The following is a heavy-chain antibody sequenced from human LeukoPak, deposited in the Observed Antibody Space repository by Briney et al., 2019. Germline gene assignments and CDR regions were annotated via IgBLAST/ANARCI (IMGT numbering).Heavy chain of an antibody. CDR1: GFTFDDYA. J-gene: IGHJ4*02. Sequence: EGSLRLSCAASGFTFDDYAMHWVRQAPGKGLEWVSLISGDGGSTYYADSVKGRFTISRDDSKNSLYQQMNSLRTEDTALYYCAKDRYVGAQPDYWGQGTLVTVSS. D-gene: IGHD3-10*01. CDR3: AKDRYVGAQPDY. CDR2: ISGDGGST. V-gene: IGHV3-43*02.